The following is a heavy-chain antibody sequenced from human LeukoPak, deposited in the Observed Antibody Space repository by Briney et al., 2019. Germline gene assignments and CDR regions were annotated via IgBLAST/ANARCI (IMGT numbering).Heavy chain of an antibody. Sequence: PSETLSLTCTVSGGSISSSSYYWSWLRQPPGKGLEWIGYIYYSGSTNYNPSLKSRVTISVDTSKNQFSLKLSSVTAADTAVYYCARASGYYDFWSGYLAHNWFDPWGQGTLVTVSS. CDR3: ARASGYYDFWSGYLAHNWFDP. V-gene: IGHV4-61*01. CDR1: GGSISSSSYY. J-gene: IGHJ5*02. D-gene: IGHD3-3*01. CDR2: IYYSGST.